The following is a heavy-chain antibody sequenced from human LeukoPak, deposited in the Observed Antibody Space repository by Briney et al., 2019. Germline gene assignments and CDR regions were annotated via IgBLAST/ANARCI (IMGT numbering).Heavy chain of an antibody. CDR2: MNPNSGDT. D-gene: IGHD3-22*01. CDR1: GCTFTSYD. CDR3: AREDYYDSGSNDY. Sequence: ASVKVSCKASGCTFTSYDINWVRQATGQGLEWMGWMNPNSGDTAYAQRFQGRVTITRNTSISTAYMELSSLRSEDTTVYYCAREDYYDSGSNDYWGQGTLVTVSS. V-gene: IGHV1-8*01. J-gene: IGHJ4*02.